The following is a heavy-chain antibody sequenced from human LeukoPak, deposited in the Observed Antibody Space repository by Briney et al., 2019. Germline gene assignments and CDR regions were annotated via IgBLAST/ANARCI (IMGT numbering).Heavy chain of an antibody. CDR2: IIPVLGTT. V-gene: IGHV1-69*13. CDR1: GGSFSTHA. J-gene: IGHJ6*03. CDR3: GASTVTVTYYYMAV. D-gene: IGHD2-21*02. Sequence: ASVKVSGTAAGGSFSTHAIIWVRQAPGQGLEWMGGIIPVLGTTNSAQRFQDRLSLTADESTGTASMELTSLRPEDSAVYYCGASTVTVTYYYMAVWGKGTTITVSS.